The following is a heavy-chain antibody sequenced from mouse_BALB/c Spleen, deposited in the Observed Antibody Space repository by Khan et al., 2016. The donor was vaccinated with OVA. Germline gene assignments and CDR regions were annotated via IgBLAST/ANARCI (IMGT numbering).Heavy chain of an antibody. V-gene: IGHV1S137*01. CDR2: ISTYSGNT. CDR3: TRPSYDGYYDY. J-gene: IGHJ2*01. Sequence: VQLQESGPELVRPGVSVKISCKGSGYTFTDYALHWVKQSHAESLEWIGLISTYSGNTNYKQKFRGKATVTVDKSSSTAYMELARLTSEDSAIYDCTRPSYDGYYDYWGQGTTLTVSS. CDR1: GYTFTDYA. D-gene: IGHD2-3*01.